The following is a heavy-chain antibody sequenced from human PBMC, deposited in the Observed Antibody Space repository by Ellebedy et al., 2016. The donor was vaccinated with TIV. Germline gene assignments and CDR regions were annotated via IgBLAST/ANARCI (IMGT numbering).Heavy chain of an antibody. J-gene: IGHJ4*02. Sequence: MPSETLSLTCAVSGASTIGYYWTWIRQPAGKGLEWIGRIFSDGTTKYSPSLKSRVTMSIDTSKNHFSLQLRSVTAADTAVYFCARWLQRKFDYWGQGILVTVS. CDR3: ARWLQRKFDY. V-gene: IGHV4-4*07. CDR1: GASTIGYY. CDR2: IFSDGTT. D-gene: IGHD5-24*01.